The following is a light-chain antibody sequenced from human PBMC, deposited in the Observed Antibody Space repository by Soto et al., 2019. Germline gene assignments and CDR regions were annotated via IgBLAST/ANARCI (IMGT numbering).Light chain of an antibody. CDR2: GAS. CDR3: QQYGSSPAT. J-gene: IGKJ1*01. V-gene: IGKV3-20*01. Sequence: EIVLTQSPATLSLSPGERATLSCSASQTVSSNFLAWYQQRPAQAPRLLIHGASTRATGITDRFSGSVSGTDFTLTISGLEPEDFEVYYCQQYGSSPATFGQGTKVDIK. CDR1: QTVSSNF.